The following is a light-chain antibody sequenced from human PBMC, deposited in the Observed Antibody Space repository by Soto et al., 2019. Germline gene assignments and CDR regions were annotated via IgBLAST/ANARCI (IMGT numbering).Light chain of an antibody. CDR2: DAS. J-gene: IGKJ4*01. CDR1: QSVGSY. Sequence: EIVLIQSPATLSLSPGERATLSCRASQSVGSYLAWYQHKPSQAPRLLISDASNRATGIPARFSGSGSETDFTLTISSLEPEDSAVYYCQQRSNWPSLTFGGGTKADI. V-gene: IGKV3-11*01. CDR3: QQRSNWPSLT.